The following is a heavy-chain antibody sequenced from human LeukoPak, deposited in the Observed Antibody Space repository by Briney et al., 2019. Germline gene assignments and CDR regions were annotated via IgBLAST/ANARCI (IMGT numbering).Heavy chain of an antibody. J-gene: IGHJ4*02. V-gene: IGHV3-9*03. CDR2: ISWNSGSI. D-gene: IGHD4-17*01. CDR1: GFTFDDYA. Sequence: GGSLRLSCAASGFTFDDYAMHWVRQAPGKGLEWVSGISWNSGSIGYVDSVKGRFTISRDNAKNSLYLQMNSLRAEDMALYYCAKGGAVTTLPFDYWGQGTLVTVSS. CDR3: AKGGAVTTLPFDY.